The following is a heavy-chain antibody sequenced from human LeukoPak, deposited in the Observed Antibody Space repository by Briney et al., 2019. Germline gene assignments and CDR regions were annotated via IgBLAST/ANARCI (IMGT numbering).Heavy chain of an antibody. CDR3: ARDKFQRWNGPRFGMDV. V-gene: IGHV3-48*03. CDR2: ISSSGSTI. J-gene: IGHJ6*02. D-gene: IGHD1-1*01. Sequence: GGSLRLSCAASGFTFSSYEMNWVRQAPGKGLEWVSYISSSGSTIYYADSVKGRFTISRDNAKNSLYLQMNSLRAEDTAVYYCARDKFQRWNGPRFGMDVWGQGTTVTVSS. CDR1: GFTFSSYE.